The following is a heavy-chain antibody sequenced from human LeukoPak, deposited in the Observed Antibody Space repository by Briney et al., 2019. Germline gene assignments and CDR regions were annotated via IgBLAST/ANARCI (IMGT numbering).Heavy chain of an antibody. J-gene: IGHJ5*02. CDR3: ARAVYSSGWYRGHWFDP. D-gene: IGHD6-19*01. Sequence: GGSLRLSCAASGFTFSSYGMHWVRQAPGKGLEWVAVISYDGTTKYYGDSVKGRFTISRDNSKNTLYLQMNSLRAEDTAVYYCARAVYSSGWYRGHWFDPWGQGTLVTVSS. V-gene: IGHV3-30*03. CDR1: GFTFSSYG. CDR2: ISYDGTTK.